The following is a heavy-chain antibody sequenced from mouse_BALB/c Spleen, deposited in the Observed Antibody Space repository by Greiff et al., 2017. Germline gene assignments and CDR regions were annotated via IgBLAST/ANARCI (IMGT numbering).Heavy chain of an antibody. Sequence: VQLQQSGPGLVKPSQSLSLTCTVTGYSITSDYAWNWIRQFPGNKLEWMGYISYSGSTSYNPSLKSRISITRDTSKNQFFLQLNSVTTEDTATYYCARSLRYYAMDYWGQGTSVTVSS. CDR1: GYSITSDYA. D-gene: IGHD1-1*01. J-gene: IGHJ4*01. V-gene: IGHV3-2*02. CDR3: ARSLRYYAMDY. CDR2: ISYSGST.